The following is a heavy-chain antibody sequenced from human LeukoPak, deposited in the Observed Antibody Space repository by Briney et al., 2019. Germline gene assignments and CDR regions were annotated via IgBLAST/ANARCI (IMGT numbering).Heavy chain of an antibody. CDR3: ARDNRVVVPTRIYIDY. J-gene: IGHJ4*02. Sequence: PSETLSLTCAVYGGSFSGYYWSWIRQPPGKGLEWIGEINHSGSTNYNPSLRSRVTISVDTSKNQFSLKLSSVTAADTAVYYCARDNRVVVPTRIYIDYWGQGTLVTVSS. CDR2: INHSGST. D-gene: IGHD2-2*01. V-gene: IGHV4-34*01. CDR1: GGSFSGYY.